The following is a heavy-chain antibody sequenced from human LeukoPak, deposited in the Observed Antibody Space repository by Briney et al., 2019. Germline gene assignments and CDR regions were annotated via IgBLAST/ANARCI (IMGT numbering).Heavy chain of an antibody. J-gene: IGHJ4*02. V-gene: IGHV6-1*01. CDR2: TFYRSKWYN. Sequence: PSQTLSLTCAISGDSVSNKDAAWNWIRESPSRGLEWLGRTFYRSKWYNDYAVSVKGRIIVSADTSKNQFSLHLNSVTPDDTAMYYCGRTVGYFDYWGQGILVTVSS. CDR1: GDSVSNKDAA. CDR3: GRTVGYFDY. D-gene: IGHD2-15*01.